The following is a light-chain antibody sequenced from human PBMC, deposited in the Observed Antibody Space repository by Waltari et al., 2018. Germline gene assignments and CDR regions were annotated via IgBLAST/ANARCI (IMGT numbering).Light chain of an antibody. CDR2: KDT. CDR1: ALPKQY. J-gene: IGLJ2*01. V-gene: IGLV3-25*03. Sequence: SYELTQPPSVSVSPGQTARITCSGDALPKQYPFWYQQRSGQAPVVVIYKDTERPSGIPERFSGSSSGTRVTLTISGVQAEDEADYYCQSTDNSGTYVVFGGGTKLTVL. CDR3: QSTDNSGTYVV.